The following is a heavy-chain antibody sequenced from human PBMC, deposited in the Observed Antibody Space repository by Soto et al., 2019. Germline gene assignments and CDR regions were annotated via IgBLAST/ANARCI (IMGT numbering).Heavy chain of an antibody. V-gene: IGHV1-69*12. Sequence: QVQLVQSGAEVKKPGSSVKVSCKASGGTFSSYAISWVRQAPGQGLEWMGGIIPIFGTANYAQKFQGRVTITADESTSTAYMELSSLRSEDTAVYYCVRGVVTAISFPGDAFDIWGQGTMVTVSS. CDR1: GGTFSSYA. CDR2: IIPIFGTA. J-gene: IGHJ3*02. D-gene: IGHD2-21*02. CDR3: VRGVVTAISFPGDAFDI.